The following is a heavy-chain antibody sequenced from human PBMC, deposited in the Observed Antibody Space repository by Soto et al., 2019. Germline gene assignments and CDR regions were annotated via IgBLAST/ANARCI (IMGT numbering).Heavy chain of an antibody. CDR3: ATGVPLDY. V-gene: IGHV4-34*01. CDR2: INHSGST. CDR1: GGSFSGYY. D-gene: IGHD3-10*01. J-gene: IGHJ4*02. Sequence: SETLSLTCAVYGGSFSGYYWSWIRQPPGKGLEWIGEINHSGSTNYNPSLKSRVTISVDTSKNQFSLRLSSVTAADTAVYYCATGVPLDYWGQGTLVTVSS.